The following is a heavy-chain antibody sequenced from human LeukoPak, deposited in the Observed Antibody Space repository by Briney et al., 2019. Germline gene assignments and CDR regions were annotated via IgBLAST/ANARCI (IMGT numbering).Heavy chain of an antibody. CDR1: GFTFSNAW. Sequence: PGGSLRLSSAASGFTFSNAWMSWVRQAPGKGLEWVGRIKSKTDGGTTDYAAPVKGRFTISRDDSKNTLYLQMNSLKTEDTAVYYCTTEGTAMVTSLDYWGQGTLVTVSS. CDR2: IKSKTDGGTT. V-gene: IGHV3-15*01. J-gene: IGHJ4*02. CDR3: TTEGTAMVTSLDY. D-gene: IGHD5-18*01.